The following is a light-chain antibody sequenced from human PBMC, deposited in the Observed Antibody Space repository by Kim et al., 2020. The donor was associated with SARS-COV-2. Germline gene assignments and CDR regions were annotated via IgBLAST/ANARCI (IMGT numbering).Light chain of an antibody. CDR1: KLGDKY. CDR2: QDS. J-gene: IGLJ1*01. Sequence: SYELTQLPSVSVSPGQTASITCSGDKLGDKYACWYQQKPGQSPVLVIYQDSKRPSGIPERFSGSNSGNTATLTISGTQAMDEADYYCQAWDSSTLYVFGTGTKVTVL. V-gene: IGLV3-1*01. CDR3: QAWDSSTLYV.